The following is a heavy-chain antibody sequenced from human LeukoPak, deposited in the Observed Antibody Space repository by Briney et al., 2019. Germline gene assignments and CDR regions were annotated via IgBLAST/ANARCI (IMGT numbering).Heavy chain of an antibody. V-gene: IGHV4-38-2*02. CDR1: GYSISSGYY. J-gene: IGHJ4*02. D-gene: IGHD1-26*01. Sequence: PSETLSLTCTVSGYSISSGYYWGWIRQPPGKGPEWIGSIYHSGSTYYNPSLKSRVTISVDTSKNQFSLKLSSVTAADTAVYYCARVVGATKGSDYWGQGTLVTVSS. CDR3: ARVVGATKGSDY. CDR2: IYHSGST.